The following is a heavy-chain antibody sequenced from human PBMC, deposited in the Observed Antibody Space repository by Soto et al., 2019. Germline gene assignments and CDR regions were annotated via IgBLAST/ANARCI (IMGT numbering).Heavy chain of an antibody. J-gene: IGHJ6*03. CDR1: GFTFSSYW. V-gene: IGHV3-74*01. CDR2: INSDGSST. CDR3: ARDSIPLLCDHYSMDV. D-gene: IGHD2-15*01. Sequence: GGSLRLSCAASGFTFSSYWMHWVRQAPGKGLVWVSRINSDGSSTSDADAVRGRCTIARDNAKNTLYLQMNSLRAEDTAVYYCARDSIPLLCDHYSMDVWGKGTTVTVSS.